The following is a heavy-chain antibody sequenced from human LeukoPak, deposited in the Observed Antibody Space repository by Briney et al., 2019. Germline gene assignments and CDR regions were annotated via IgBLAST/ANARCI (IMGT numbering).Heavy chain of an antibody. CDR3: ARHKDDSSGYDFDY. J-gene: IGHJ4*02. CDR2: IYYSGST. V-gene: IGHV4-59*08. D-gene: IGHD3-22*01. CDR1: GGSISSYY. Sequence: PSETLSLTCTVSGGSISSYYWSWVRQPPGKGLEWIGYIYYSGSTNYNPSHKSRVTISVDTSKNQFSLKLSSVTAADTAVYYCARHKDDSSGYDFDYWGQGTLVTVSS.